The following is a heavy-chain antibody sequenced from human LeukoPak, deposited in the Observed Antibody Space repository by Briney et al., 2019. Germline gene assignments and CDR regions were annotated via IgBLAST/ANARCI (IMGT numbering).Heavy chain of an antibody. V-gene: IGHV4-34*01. CDR3: ASAGSGSYYNY. CDR2: INHSGST. J-gene: IGHJ4*02. D-gene: IGHD3-10*01. Sequence: SETLSLTCAVYGGSFSGYYWSWIRQPPGKGLEWIGEINHSGSTNYNPSLKSRVTISVDTSKNQFSWKLSSVTAADTAVYYCASAGSGSYYNYWGQGTLVTVSS. CDR1: GGSFSGYY.